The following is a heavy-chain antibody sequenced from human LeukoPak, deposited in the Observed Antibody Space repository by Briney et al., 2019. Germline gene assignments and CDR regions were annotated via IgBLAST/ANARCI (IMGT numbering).Heavy chain of an antibody. Sequence: GGSLRLSCAASGFTFSSYGMHWVRQAPGKGPEWVAFIRYDGGKKYYADSVKGRFTISRDNSKNTPYLQMNSLRAEDTAVYYCARDPYSGSYGNYYYYFMDVWGKGTTVTISS. V-gene: IGHV3-30*02. CDR1: GFTFSSYG. CDR2: IRYDGGKK. J-gene: IGHJ6*03. D-gene: IGHD1-26*01. CDR3: ARDPYSGSYGNYYYYFMDV.